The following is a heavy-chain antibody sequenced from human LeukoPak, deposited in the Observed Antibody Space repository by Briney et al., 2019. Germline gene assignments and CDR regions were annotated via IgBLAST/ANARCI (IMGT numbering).Heavy chain of an antibody. CDR1: GDSISSYY. D-gene: IGHD6-13*01. J-gene: IGHJ6*02. V-gene: IGHV4-59*08. Sequence: PSETLSVTCTVSGDSISSYYWSWIRQPPGKGLEWIGYIYYSGSTNYNPSLKSRATISVDTFKNQVSLKLSAVTAADTAVYYCARHSQQLGRSYYYYGMDVWGQGTTVTVSS. CDR3: ARHSQQLGRSYYYYGMDV. CDR2: IYYSGST.